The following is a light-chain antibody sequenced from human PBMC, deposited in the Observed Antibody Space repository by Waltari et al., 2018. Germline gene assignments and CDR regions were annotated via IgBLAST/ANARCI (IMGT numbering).Light chain of an antibody. CDR3: QQYDGEVVT. V-gene: IGKV3-20*01. CDR2: GTS. CDR1: QSVTSIS. J-gene: IGKJ4*01. Sequence: EIVLTQSPGTLYMSPGERASLSCRASQSVTSISLTWYPQKLGQAPRLLIYGTSTRATGIPDRFSGSGSGTDFTLTISRLVPEDFAVYYCQQYDGEVVTFGGGTKVEI.